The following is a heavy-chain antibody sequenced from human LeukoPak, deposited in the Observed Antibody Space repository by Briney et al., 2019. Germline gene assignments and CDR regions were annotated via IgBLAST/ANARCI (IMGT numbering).Heavy chain of an antibody. J-gene: IGHJ3*02. V-gene: IGHV3-33*01. Sequence: GGSLRLSCAASGFPFNIYGMHWIRQTPGKGLEWVAVIWSDGSQTYYGDSMKGRFTISRDNSKSMVYLQMNSLRVEDTALYYCVSAAGAFDMWSQGTLVTVSS. CDR3: VSAAGAFDM. CDR2: IWSDGSQT. D-gene: IGHD6-13*01. CDR1: GFPFNIYG.